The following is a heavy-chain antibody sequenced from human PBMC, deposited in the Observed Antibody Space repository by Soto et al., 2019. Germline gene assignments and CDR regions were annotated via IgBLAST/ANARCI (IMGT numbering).Heavy chain of an antibody. J-gene: IGHJ4*01. V-gene: IGHV3-23*01. D-gene: IGHD1-1*01. Sequence: GGSLRLSCATSGFTFNTDTMSWVRQAPGKGLEWVSTISGSGGSTYYADSVKGRFTISRDNSKNSLYLQMNSLRAEDTAVYYCAKDRIRTKRFDYWGHGTLVTVSS. CDR1: GFTFNTDT. CDR3: AKDRIRTKRFDY. CDR2: ISGSGGST.